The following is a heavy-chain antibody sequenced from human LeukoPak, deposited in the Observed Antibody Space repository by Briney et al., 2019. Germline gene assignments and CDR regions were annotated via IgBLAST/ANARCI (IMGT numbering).Heavy chain of an antibody. CDR2: IYYSGST. Sequence: PSETLSLTCTVSGGSISSSSYYWGWIRQPPGKGLEWIGSIYYSGSTYYNPSLKSRVTISVDTSKNQFSLKLSSVTAADTAVYYCARTLQRLFEQGDAFDIWGQGTMVTVSS. CDR1: GGSISSSSYY. V-gene: IGHV4-39*07. D-gene: IGHD1/OR15-1a*01. CDR3: ARTLQRLFEQGDAFDI. J-gene: IGHJ3*02.